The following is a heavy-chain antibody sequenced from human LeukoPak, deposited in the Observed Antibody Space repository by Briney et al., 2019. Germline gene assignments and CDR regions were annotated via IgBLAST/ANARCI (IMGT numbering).Heavy chain of an antibody. D-gene: IGHD3-22*01. CDR3: AKFDSYSSGYYFGY. CDR1: GFTFRSYA. V-gene: IGHV3-23*01. CDR2: ISGSGGST. J-gene: IGHJ4*02. Sequence: GGSLRLYCAASGFTFRSYAMSWVRQAPGKGLEWVSAISGSGGSTYYADSVKGRFTISRDNSKNTLYLQMNSLRAEDTAVYYCAKFDSYSSGYYFGYWGQGTLVTVSS.